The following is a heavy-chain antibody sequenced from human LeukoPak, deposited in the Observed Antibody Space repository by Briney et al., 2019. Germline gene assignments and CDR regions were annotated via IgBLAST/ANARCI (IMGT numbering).Heavy chain of an antibody. CDR3: AKDWHILTGRNCFDP. CDR2: MNPNSGNT. V-gene: IGHV1-8*03. J-gene: IGHJ5*02. D-gene: IGHD3-9*01. Sequence: ASVKVSCKASGYTFTSYDINWVRQATGQGLEWMGWMNPNSGNTGYAQKFQGRVTITRNTSISTAYMELRSLTFDDTAIYYCAKDWHILTGRNCFDPWGQGTLVTVSS. CDR1: GYTFTSYD.